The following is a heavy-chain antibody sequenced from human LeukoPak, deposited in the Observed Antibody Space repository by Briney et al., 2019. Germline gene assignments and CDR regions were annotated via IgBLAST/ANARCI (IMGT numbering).Heavy chain of an antibody. Sequence: ETLSLTCTVSGGSISSSSYYWGWVRQAPGKGLEWVSYISSSSSTIYYADSVKGRFTISRDDAKNSLYLQMNSLRAEDTAVYYCARDGSSGWYETFGYWGQGTLVTVSS. V-gene: IGHV3-48*04. D-gene: IGHD6-13*01. CDR3: ARDGSSGWYETFGY. J-gene: IGHJ4*02. CDR2: ISSSSSTI. CDR1: GGSISSSSYY.